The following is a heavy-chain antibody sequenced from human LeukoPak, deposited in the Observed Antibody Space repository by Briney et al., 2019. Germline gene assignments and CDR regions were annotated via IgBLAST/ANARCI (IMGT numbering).Heavy chain of an antibody. CDR3: ASSSGYSYGYEGY. CDR1: GFTVSSNY. D-gene: IGHD5-18*01. Sequence: PGGSLRLSCAASGFTVSSNYMSWVRQAPGNGLEWVSVIYSGGSTYYADSVKGRFTISRDNSKNTLYLQMNSLRAEDTAVYYCASSSGYSYGYEGYWGQGTLVTVSS. V-gene: IGHV3-66*01. J-gene: IGHJ4*02. CDR2: IYSGGST.